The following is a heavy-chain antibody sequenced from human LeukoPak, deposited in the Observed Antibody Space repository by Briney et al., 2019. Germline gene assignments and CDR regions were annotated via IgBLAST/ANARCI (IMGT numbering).Heavy chain of an antibody. J-gene: IGHJ5*02. CDR2: IRYDGSNK. CDR1: GFTFSSYG. V-gene: IGHV3-30*02. D-gene: IGHD3-3*01. CDR3: AKDRTIFGVVNWFDP. Sequence: GGSLRLSCAASGFTFSSYGMHWVRQAPGKGLEWVAFIRYDGSNKYYADSVKGRFTISRDNSKNTMYLQMNSLRAEDTAVYYCAKDRTIFGVVNWFDPWGQGTLVTVSS.